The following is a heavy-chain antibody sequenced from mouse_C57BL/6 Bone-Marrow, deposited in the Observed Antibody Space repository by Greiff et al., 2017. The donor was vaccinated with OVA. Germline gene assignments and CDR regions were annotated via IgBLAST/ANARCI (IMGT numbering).Heavy chain of an antibody. CDR2: IYPGSGNT. Sequence: VQLQQSGAELVRPGASVKLSCKASGYTFTDYYINWVKQRPGQGLEWIARIYPGSGNTYYNEKFKGKATLTAEKSSSTAYMQLSSLTSADSAVYFCARPLGAWFAYWGQGTLVTVSA. D-gene: IGHD4-1*01. J-gene: IGHJ3*01. CDR1: GYTFTDYY. V-gene: IGHV1-76*01. CDR3: ARPLGAWFAY.